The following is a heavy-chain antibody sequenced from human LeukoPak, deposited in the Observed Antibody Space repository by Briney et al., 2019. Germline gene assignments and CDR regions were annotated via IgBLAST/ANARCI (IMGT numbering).Heavy chain of an antibody. D-gene: IGHD5-12*01. CDR1: GGSISSGTYS. Sequence: SETLSLTCTVSGGSISSGTYSWTWIRQPAGKGLEWIGRVYTSGSTDYNPSLKSRVTISLDTSKKQFSLKLNSVTAADKAVYYCAIVYSGYDLWALDTWGQGTMVTVSS. V-gene: IGHV4-61*02. CDR2: VYTSGST. J-gene: IGHJ3*02. CDR3: AIVYSGYDLWALDT.